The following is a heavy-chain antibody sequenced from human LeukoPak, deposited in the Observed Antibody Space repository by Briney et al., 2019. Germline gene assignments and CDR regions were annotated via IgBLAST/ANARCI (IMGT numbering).Heavy chain of an antibody. CDR2: INPNSGGT. CDR1: GYTFTGYY. Sequence: ASVKVSCKASGYTFTGYYMHWVRQAPGQGLEWMGWINPNSGGTNYAQKFQGRVTMTRDTSISTAYMELSRLRSDDTAVYYCAITYYYDSSGYGDAFDIWGQGTMVTASS. V-gene: IGHV1-2*02. CDR3: AITYYYDSSGYGDAFDI. J-gene: IGHJ3*02. D-gene: IGHD3-22*01.